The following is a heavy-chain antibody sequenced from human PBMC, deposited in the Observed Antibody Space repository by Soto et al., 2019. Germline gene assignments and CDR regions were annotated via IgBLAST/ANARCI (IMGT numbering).Heavy chain of an antibody. CDR1: GDSINNYY. D-gene: IGHD3-10*01. CDR3: ARALNPYGPRPHYYGIDV. Sequence: SETLSLTCTVSGDSINNYYWSWIRQPPGKGLEWIGYIYHSGSTDYNPSLKSRVTISVDPSKTQFSLRLSSVTAADTAVYYCARALNPYGPRPHYYGIDVWGRGTTVTVSS. CDR2: IYHSGST. J-gene: IGHJ6*02. V-gene: IGHV4-59*01.